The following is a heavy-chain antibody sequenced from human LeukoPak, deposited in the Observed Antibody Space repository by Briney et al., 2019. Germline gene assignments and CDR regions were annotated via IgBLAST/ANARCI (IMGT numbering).Heavy chain of an antibody. CDR1: GFTFSAFH. J-gene: IGHJ4*02. D-gene: IGHD6-19*01. CDR2: ITTKANSYAT. Sequence: GGSLRLSCAASGFTFSAFHMHWVRQASGKGLEWVGRITTKANSYATAYATSVKGRFTVSRDDSKNTAYLQMSSLKTEDTAVYYCTTYTSGHYWGQGTLVTVSS. CDR3: TTYTSGHY. V-gene: IGHV3-73*01.